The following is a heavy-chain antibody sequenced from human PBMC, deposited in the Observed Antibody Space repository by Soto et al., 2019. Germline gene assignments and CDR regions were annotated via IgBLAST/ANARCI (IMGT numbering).Heavy chain of an antibody. CDR3: AKDLGSILGDTAMAPDY. J-gene: IGHJ4*02. D-gene: IGHD5-18*01. CDR2: ISYDGSNK. Sequence: PGGSLRLSCAASGFTFSSYGMHWVRQAPGKGLEWVAVISYDGSNKYYADSVKGRFTISRDNSKNTLYLQMNSLRAEDTAVYYCAKDLGSILGDTAMAPDYWGQGTLVTVSS. CDR1: GFTFSSYG. V-gene: IGHV3-30*18.